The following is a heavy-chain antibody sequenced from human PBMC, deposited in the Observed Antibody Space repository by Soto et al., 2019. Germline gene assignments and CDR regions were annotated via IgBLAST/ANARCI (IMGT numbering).Heavy chain of an antibody. CDR3: ATSSYCGGDCYSDY. Sequence: SETLSLTCTVSGGSISSYYWSWIRQPPGKGLEWIGYIYYSGSTNYNPSLKSRVTISVDTSKNQFSLKLSSVTAADTAVYYCATSSYCGGDCYSDYWGQGTLVTVSS. CDR2: IYYSGST. J-gene: IGHJ4*02. CDR1: GGSISSYY. V-gene: IGHV4-59*08. D-gene: IGHD2-21*02.